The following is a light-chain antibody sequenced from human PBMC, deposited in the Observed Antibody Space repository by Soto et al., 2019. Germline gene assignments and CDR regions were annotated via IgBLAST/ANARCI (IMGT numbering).Light chain of an antibody. CDR1: QSVSSY. Sequence: EVVLTQSPATLSFSAGYRATLSCRASQSVSSYFAWYQQNPGQAPRLLIYDASNRATGIPARFSGSGSGTDFTLTISSLEAEDFAVYYCQQRSIWPLTFGQGTRLEIK. CDR3: QQRSIWPLT. CDR2: DAS. V-gene: IGKV3-11*01. J-gene: IGKJ5*01.